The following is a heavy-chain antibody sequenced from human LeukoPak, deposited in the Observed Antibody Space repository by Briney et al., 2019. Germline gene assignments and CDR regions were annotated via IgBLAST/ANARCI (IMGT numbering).Heavy chain of an antibody. CDR3: AKVSEWDYYDSSGYLDSQFDY. J-gene: IGHJ4*02. CDR2: ISGSGGST. V-gene: IGHV3-23*01. D-gene: IGHD3-22*01. Sequence: GASLRLSCAASGFTFSSYAMSWVRQAPGKGLGWGSAISGSGGSTYYAHSVKGRFTISRDNSTNTLYLQMNSLRAQDTAVYCDAKVSEWDYYDSSGYLDSQFDYWGQGTLVTASS. CDR1: GFTFSSYA.